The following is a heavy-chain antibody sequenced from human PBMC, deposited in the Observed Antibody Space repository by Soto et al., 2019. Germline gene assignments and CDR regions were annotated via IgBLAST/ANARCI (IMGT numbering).Heavy chain of an antibody. D-gene: IGHD6-19*01. Sequence: EVQLLESGGGLVQPGGSLRLSCAASGFTFNNYAMSWVRQAPGKGLDWVSSISGSGGSTFYADSVTGRFTISRDNSKNTLYLQMNSLRAEDTAVYYCPKGYSSGWYEGFDYWGQGILVTVSS. V-gene: IGHV3-23*01. CDR2: ISGSGGST. CDR1: GFTFNNYA. J-gene: IGHJ4*02. CDR3: PKGYSSGWYEGFDY.